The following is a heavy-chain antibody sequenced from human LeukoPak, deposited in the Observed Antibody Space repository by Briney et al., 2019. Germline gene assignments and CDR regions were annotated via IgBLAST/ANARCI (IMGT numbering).Heavy chain of an antibody. CDR1: GYTFTGYY. CDR2: VNPNSGGT. D-gene: IGHD6-13*01. V-gene: IGHV1-2*06. Sequence: ASVKVSXKASGYTFTGYYMHWVRQAPGQGLEWMGRVNPNSGGTNYAQKFQGRVTMTRDTSISTAYMGLSRLRSDDTAVYYCARDPPRFIAAAGTNFDYWGQGTLVTVSS. J-gene: IGHJ4*02. CDR3: ARDPPRFIAAAGTNFDY.